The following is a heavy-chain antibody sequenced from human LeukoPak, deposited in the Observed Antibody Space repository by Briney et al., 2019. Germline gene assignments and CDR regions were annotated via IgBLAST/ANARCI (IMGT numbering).Heavy chain of an antibody. CDR1: GYTFTSYG. V-gene: IGHV1-18*01. J-gene: IGHJ6*02. CDR2: ISAYNGNT. Sequence: ASVTVSCTASGYTFTSYGISWVRQAPAQGLEWMGWISAYNGNTNYAQKLQGRVTMTTDTSTSTAYMELRSLRSDDTAVYYCAREALSWQLVPYYYYGMDVWGQGTTVTVSS. D-gene: IGHD6-13*01. CDR3: AREALSWQLVPYYYYGMDV.